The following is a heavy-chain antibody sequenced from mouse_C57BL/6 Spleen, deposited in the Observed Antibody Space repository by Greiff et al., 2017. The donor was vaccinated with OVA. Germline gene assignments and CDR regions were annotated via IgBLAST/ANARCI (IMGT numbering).Heavy chain of an antibody. Sequence: VQLQQSGAELVKPGASVKISCKASGYAFSSYWMNWVKQRPGKGLEWIGQIYPGDGDTNYTGKFKGKATLTADKSSSTAYMQRSSLTSEDSAVYFCARGADARWYCDVWGTGTTVTVSS. V-gene: IGHV1-80*01. CDR3: ARGADARWYCDV. J-gene: IGHJ1*03. CDR1: GYAFSSYW. CDR2: IYPGDGDT.